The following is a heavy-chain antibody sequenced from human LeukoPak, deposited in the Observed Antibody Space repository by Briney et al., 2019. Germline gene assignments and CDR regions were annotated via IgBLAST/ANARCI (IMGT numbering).Heavy chain of an antibody. CDR1: GYSISSGYY. D-gene: IGHD3-3*02. CDR2: IYHSGST. V-gene: IGHV4-38-2*02. CDR3: ARVAPDAAFVI. Sequence: KPSETLSLTCTVSGYSISSGYYWGWIRQPPGKGLEWIGSIYHSGSTYYNPSLKSRVTISVDTSKNQFSLKLSSVTAADTAVYYCARVAPDAAFVIWGQGTMVTVSS. J-gene: IGHJ3*02.